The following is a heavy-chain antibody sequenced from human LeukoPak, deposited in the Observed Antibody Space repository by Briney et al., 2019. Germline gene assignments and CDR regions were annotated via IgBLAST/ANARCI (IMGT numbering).Heavy chain of an antibody. J-gene: IGHJ4*02. CDR2: INHSGST. CDR3: ARPKWLRRRTYYFDY. CDR1: GGSFSGYY. Sequence: SETLSLTCAVNGGSFSGYYWSWIRQPPGKGLEWIGEINHSGSTNYNPSLKSRVTISVDTSKNQFSLKLSSVTAADTAVYYCARPKWLRRRTYYFDYWGQGTLVTVSS. D-gene: IGHD5-12*01. V-gene: IGHV4-34*01.